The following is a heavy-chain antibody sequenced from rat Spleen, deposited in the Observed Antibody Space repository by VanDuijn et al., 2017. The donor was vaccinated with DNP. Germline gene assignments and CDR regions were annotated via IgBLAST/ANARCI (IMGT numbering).Heavy chain of an antibody. D-gene: IGHD1-6*01. CDR1: GYSITSTY. Sequence: EVQLQESGPGLVKPSQSLSLTCSVTGYSITSTYWGWIRKFPGNKLEWMGYINSAGSTNYNPSLKSRISITRDTSKNQFFLQVNSVTTEDTATYYCARRKNYGLSYYFDYWGQGVMVTVSS. CDR2: INSAGST. J-gene: IGHJ2*01. V-gene: IGHV3-3*01. CDR3: ARRKNYGLSYYFDY.